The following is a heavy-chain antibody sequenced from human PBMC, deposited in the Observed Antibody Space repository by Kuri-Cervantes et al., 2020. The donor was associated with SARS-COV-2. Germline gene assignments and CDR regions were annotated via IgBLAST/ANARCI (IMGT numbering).Heavy chain of an antibody. Sequence: GGSLRLSCVASGFTFDAYAMHWVRQAPGKGLEWVSGVGWNSASIYYADSVKGRFTISRDNAKNSLYLQMNSLRAEDTAVYYCARDRRSYYYDSSGYSDSFDIWGQGTMVTVSS. CDR1: GFTFDAYA. J-gene: IGHJ3*02. CDR3: ARDRRSYYYDSSGYSDSFDI. CDR2: VGWNSASI. D-gene: IGHD3-22*01. V-gene: IGHV3-9*01.